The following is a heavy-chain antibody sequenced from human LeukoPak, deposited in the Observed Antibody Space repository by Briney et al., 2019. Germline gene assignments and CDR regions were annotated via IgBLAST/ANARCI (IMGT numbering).Heavy chain of an antibody. CDR1: GFTFSTAS. CDR3: AKVGMQLWNYYYYYGMDV. CDR2: FDTGFGT. V-gene: IGHV3-23*01. J-gene: IGHJ6*02. Sequence: PGGSLRLSCAASGFTFSTASLHWVRQAPGRGLEWVSAFDTGFGTYYPDSLKGRFTISRDNSKNTLYLQMNCLRAEDTAVYYCAKVGMQLWNYYYYYGMDVWGQGTTVTVSS. D-gene: IGHD5-18*01.